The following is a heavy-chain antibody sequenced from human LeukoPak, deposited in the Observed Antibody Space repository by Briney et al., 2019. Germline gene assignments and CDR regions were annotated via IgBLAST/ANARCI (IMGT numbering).Heavy chain of an antibody. Sequence: SETLSLTCAVYGGSFSGYYWSWIRQPPGKGLEWIGSIYHSGSTYYNPSLKSRVTISVDTSKNQFSLKLSSVTAADTAVYYCARVGYCSGGSCYLSYWYFDLWGRGTLVTVSS. J-gene: IGHJ2*01. CDR2: IYHSGST. V-gene: IGHV4-34*01. D-gene: IGHD2-15*01. CDR3: ARVGYCSGGSCYLSYWYFDL. CDR1: GGSFSGYY.